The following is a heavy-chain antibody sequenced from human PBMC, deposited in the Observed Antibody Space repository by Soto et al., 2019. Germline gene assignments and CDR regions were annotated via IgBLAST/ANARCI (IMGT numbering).Heavy chain of an antibody. CDR3: AGRYCTNGVCYTNDCYYIDV. CDR2: ITTSGGNT. V-gene: IGHV3-23*01. CDR1: GFTFSTYA. D-gene: IGHD2-8*01. J-gene: IGHJ6*03. Sequence: EVQLLESGGGLVQPGGSLRLSCAASGFTFSTYAMSWVRQAPGKGLEWVSTITTSGGNTYYADSVQGRFTISRDNSKNTLYLQMNSLRAEDTAVYYCAGRYCTNGVCYTNDCYYIDVWGKGNTVTVSS.